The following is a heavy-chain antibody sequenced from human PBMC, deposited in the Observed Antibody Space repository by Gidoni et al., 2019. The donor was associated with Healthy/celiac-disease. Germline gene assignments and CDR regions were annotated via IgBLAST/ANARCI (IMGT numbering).Heavy chain of an antibody. D-gene: IGHD6-6*01. CDR2: ISWNSVSI. V-gene: IGHV3-9*01. CDR1: GFTFAHYA. CDR3: AKDHSKSIATGPYAFDI. J-gene: IGHJ3*02. Sequence: EGQLVESGGGLFQPGRSLRLSCAAAGFTFAHYAMHLVRQAPGKGLEWVSGISWNSVSIGYADSGKGRFTISRDNAKNSLYLQMNSLRAEDTALYYCAKDHSKSIATGPYAFDIWGQGTMVTVSS.